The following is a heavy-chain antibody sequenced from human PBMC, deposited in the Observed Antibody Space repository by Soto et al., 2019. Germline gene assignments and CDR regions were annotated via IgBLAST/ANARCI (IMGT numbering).Heavy chain of an antibody. V-gene: IGHV2-26*01. Sequence: SGPMLVNWTETLTLTCSVSGLSLRNARVGVSWIRQPRGKALEWLAHIFSNDERRFSTSLKNRLTISKDTFNSQVVLIMTNMDPVDTATYYCAQTEDGGRSRTPAGWFDAWGQGTLVTVSS. CDR3: AQTEDGGRSRTPAGWFDA. D-gene: IGHD2-15*01. J-gene: IGHJ5*02. CDR1: GLSLRNARVG. CDR2: IFSNDER.